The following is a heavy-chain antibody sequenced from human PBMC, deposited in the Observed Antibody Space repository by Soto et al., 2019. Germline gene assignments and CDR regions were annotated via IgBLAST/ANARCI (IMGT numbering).Heavy chain of an antibody. D-gene: IGHD1-26*01. CDR2: IWYDGTNK. CDR1: GFTFSSYA. V-gene: IGHV3-33*08. J-gene: IGHJ4*02. Sequence: VQLLESGGGLVQPGGSLRLSCAASGFTFSSYAMSWVRQAPGKGLEWVAIIWYDGTNKYYADSVKGRFTISRDNSKNTLYLQMNSLRAEDTAVYYCARDRRVSGSYYDYWGQGTLVTVSS. CDR3: ARDRRVSGSYYDY.